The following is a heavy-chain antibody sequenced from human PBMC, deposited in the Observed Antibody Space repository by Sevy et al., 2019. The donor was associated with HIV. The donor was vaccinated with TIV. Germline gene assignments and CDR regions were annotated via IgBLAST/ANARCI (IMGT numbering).Heavy chain of an antibody. D-gene: IGHD3-10*01. V-gene: IGHV3-48*02. J-gene: IGHJ5*02. CDR2: ISSSSSTI. CDR1: GFTFSSYS. CDR3: VRSDYHGSGSDYNWFDP. Sequence: VGSLRLSCAASGFTFSSYSMNWVRQTPGKGLEWLSYISSSSSTIYYADSVKGRFTISRDNAKNSLYLQMNSLRDEDTALYYSVRSDYHGSGSDYNWFDPWGQGTLVTVSS.